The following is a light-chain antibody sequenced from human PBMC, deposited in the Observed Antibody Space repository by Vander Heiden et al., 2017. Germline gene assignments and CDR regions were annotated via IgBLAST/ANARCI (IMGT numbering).Light chain of an antibody. J-gene: IGKJ1*01. Sequence: EIVMTHSPATLSVSPGERATLSCRVSQSVNSNLAWYQQKPGQAPRLLIYGASTRATGIPARFSGSGSGTEFTLTISSLQSEDFAVYYCQQYNNWPPWTFGHGTKVEIK. CDR3: QQYNNWPPWT. CDR1: QSVNSN. V-gene: IGKV3-15*01. CDR2: GAS.